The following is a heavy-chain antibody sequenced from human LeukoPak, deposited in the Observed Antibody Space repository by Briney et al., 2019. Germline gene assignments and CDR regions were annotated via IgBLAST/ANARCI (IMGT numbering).Heavy chain of an antibody. J-gene: IGHJ5*02. CDR1: GDSISSYY. CDR2: ISNNGNI. V-gene: IGHV4-59*08. Sequence: PSETLSLTCTVSGDSISSYYWSWSWIRQPPGKGLEWIGYISNNGNINHNPSLKSRVTISLDTSKSQFSLKLSSVTAADTAVYYCARYRHHNWFDPWGQGTLVTVSS. CDR3: ARYRHHNWFDP.